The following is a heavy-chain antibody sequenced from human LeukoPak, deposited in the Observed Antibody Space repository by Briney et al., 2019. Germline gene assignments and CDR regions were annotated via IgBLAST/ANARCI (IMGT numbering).Heavy chain of an antibody. D-gene: IGHD3-22*01. CDR1: GASVSSVFYY. CDR3: ARNYYDSTGYLPGLFDY. CDR2: IYYSGST. V-gene: IGHV4-61*01. J-gene: IGHJ4*02. Sequence: SETLSLTCTVSGASVSSVFYYWSWVRQPPGRGLEWIAYIYYSGSTNYNPSLKSRVTILVDTSKNQFSLRLSSVTAADTAVYYCARNYYDSTGYLPGLFDYWGQGTLVTVSS.